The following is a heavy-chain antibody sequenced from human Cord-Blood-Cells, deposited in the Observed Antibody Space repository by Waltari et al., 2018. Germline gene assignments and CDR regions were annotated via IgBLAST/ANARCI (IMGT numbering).Heavy chain of an antibody. CDR3: ARLDSSSWSHFDY. J-gene: IGHJ4*02. CDR2: IYSGGST. D-gene: IGHD6-13*01. CDR1: GFTVSSNY. V-gene: IGHV3-53*01. Sequence: EVQLVESGGGLIQPGGSLRLSCAASGFTVSSNYMSWVRQAPGKGLWWVSFIYSGGSTYYADSVKGRFTISRDNSKNTLYLQMNSLRAEDTAVYYCARLDSSSWSHFDYWGQGTLVTVSS.